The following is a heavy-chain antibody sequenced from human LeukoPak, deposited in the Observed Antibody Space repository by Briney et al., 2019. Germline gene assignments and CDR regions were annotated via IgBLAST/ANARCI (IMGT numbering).Heavy chain of an antibody. CDR2: INPNSGGT. CDR3: ARDKSKWELLPGN. D-gene: IGHD1-26*01. J-gene: IGHJ4*02. Sequence: ASVKVSCKASGYTFTGYYLRWVRQAPGQGLEWMGWINPNSGGTNYAQKFQGRVTMTRDTSISTAYMELSRLRSDDTAVYYCARDKSKWELLPGNWGQGTLVTVSS. V-gene: IGHV1-2*02. CDR1: GYTFTGYY.